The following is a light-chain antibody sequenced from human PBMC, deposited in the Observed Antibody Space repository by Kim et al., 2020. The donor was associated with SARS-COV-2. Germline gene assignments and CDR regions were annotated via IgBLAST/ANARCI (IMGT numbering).Light chain of an antibody. CDR1: KLGDKY. V-gene: IGLV3-1*01. CDR3: QAWDSSTVV. Sequence: ESTRQTASITCSGDKLGDKYVCVYQQKPGQSPVLVIYQNSKRPSGIPARFSGSNSGNTATLTISGTQAMDEADYYCQAWDSSTVVFGGGTQLTVL. CDR2: QNS. J-gene: IGLJ2*01.